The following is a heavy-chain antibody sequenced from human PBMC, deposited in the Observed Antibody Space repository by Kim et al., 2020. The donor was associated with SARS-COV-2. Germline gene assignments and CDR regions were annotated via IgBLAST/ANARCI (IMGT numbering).Heavy chain of an antibody. CDR2: MSSSRGTI. CDR1: GFIFSNHA. V-gene: IGHV3-48*04. J-gene: IGHJ5*02. D-gene: IGHD3-16*01. Sequence: GGSLRLSCVASGFIFSNHAMNWVRRAPGKGLEWISYMSSSRGTIYYADSVKGRFTISRDNAKNSLYLQMNSLRAEDTAIYYCARDPISAGYDYGIPPDWFDPWGQGTLVTVSS. CDR3: ARDPISAGYDYGIPPDWFDP.